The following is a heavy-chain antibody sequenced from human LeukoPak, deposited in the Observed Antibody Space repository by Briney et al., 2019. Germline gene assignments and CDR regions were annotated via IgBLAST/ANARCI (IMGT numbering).Heavy chain of an antibody. J-gene: IGHJ4*02. CDR3: AKDRANFGVAYFDY. CDR2: IRYEGSNK. Sequence: PGGSLRLSCAASGFIFSTYGMHWVRQAPGKGLDWVAFIRYEGSNKYYVDSVKGRFTISRDNSKNTLYLQMNSLRAEDTAVYYCAKDRANFGVAYFDYWGQGTLVTVSS. V-gene: IGHV3-30*02. D-gene: IGHD3-3*01. CDR1: GFIFSTYG.